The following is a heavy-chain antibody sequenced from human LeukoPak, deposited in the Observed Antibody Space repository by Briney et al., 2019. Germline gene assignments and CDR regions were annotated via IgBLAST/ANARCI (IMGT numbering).Heavy chain of an antibody. CDR2: IYTSGST. J-gene: IGHJ5*02. V-gene: IGHV4-4*07. Sequence: KTSETLSLTCTVSGGSISSYYWSWIRQPAGKGLEWIGRIYTSGSTNYNPSLKSRVTISVDTSKNQFSLKLSSVTAADTAVYYCARLSSLANIAARGRTWLDPWGQGSLVTVSS. CDR1: GGSISSYY. CDR3: ARLSSLANIAARGRTWLDP. D-gene: IGHD6-6*01.